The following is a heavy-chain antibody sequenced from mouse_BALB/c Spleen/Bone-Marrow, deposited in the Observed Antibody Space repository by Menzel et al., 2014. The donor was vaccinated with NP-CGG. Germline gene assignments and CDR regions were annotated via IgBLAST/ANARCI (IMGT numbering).Heavy chain of an antibody. J-gene: IGHJ4*01. CDR3: AITTLYAMDY. Sequence: DVHLVESGPELVKPGASVKISCKASGYTFTDYDMHWVKQSHGKSLEWIGYIYPYNGGTGYNQKFKSKATLTVDNSSSTAYMELRSLTSEDSAVYYCAITTLYAMDYWGQGTSVTVSS. V-gene: IGHV1S29*02. CDR1: GYTFTDYD. D-gene: IGHD2-12*01. CDR2: IYPYNGGT.